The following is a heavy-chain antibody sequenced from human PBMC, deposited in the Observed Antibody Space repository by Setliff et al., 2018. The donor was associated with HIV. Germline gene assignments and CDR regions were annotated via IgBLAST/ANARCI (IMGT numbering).Heavy chain of an antibody. CDR1: GGSVTSYY. CDR3: ARGSWKDGAQGYFFDH. J-gene: IGHJ4*02. Sequence: PSETLSLTCTVSGGSVTSYYWSWIRQSPEKGLGWIGYIYHTGITNYNPSLKSRLSTSIDTSKNQFSLSLRSVTAADTAVYYCARGSWKDGAQGYFFDHWGQGTLVTVSS. V-gene: IGHV4-59*02. D-gene: IGHD1-1*01. CDR2: IYHTGIT.